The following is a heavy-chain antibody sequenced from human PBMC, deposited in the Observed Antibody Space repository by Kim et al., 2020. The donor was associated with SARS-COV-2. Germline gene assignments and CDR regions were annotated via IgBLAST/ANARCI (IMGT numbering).Heavy chain of an antibody. CDR1: GYSISSGYY. D-gene: IGHD5-18*01. Sequence: SETLSLTCTVSGYSISSGYYWGWIRQPPGKGLEWIGSIYHSGSTYYNPSLKSRVTISVDTSKNQFSLKLSSVTAADTAVYYCARNTAMAANFDYWGQGTLVTVSS. CDR3: ARNTAMAANFDY. CDR2: IYHSGST. J-gene: IGHJ4*02. V-gene: IGHV4-38-2*02.